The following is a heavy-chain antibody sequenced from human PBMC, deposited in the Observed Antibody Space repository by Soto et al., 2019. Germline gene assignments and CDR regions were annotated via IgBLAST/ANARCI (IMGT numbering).Heavy chain of an antibody. D-gene: IGHD6-6*01. Sequence: RASVKVSCKASGYTFTSYGISWVRQAPGQGLEWMGWISAYNGNTNYAQKLQGRVTMTTDTSTSTAYMELRSLRSDDTAVYYCARDGLPLVAARPPPLDVWGQGTTVTVSS. J-gene: IGHJ6*02. CDR3: ARDGLPLVAARPPPLDV. CDR2: ISAYNGNT. CDR1: GYTFTSYG. V-gene: IGHV1-18*04.